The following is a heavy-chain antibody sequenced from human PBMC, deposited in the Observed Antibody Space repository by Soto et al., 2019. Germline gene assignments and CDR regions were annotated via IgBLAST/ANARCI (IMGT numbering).Heavy chain of an antibody. CDR1: GFTFINYG. CDR2: ISYDGNNR. D-gene: IGHD3-3*01. CDR3: ASTWSGYYYFDS. V-gene: IGHV3-30*03. Sequence: GGSLRLSCAASGFTFINYGMHWVRQAPGKGLEWVAVISYDGNNRYYGDSVKGRFTISRDNSKNTVYLQMNSLRVEDTAVYYCASTWSGYYYFDSWGQGTLVPVSS. J-gene: IGHJ4*02.